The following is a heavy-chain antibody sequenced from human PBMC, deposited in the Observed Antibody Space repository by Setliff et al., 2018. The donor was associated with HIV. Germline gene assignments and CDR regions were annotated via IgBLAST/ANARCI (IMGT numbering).Heavy chain of an antibody. V-gene: IGHV4-38-2*01. D-gene: IGHD5-18*01. CDR3: ARGGGPDTNFDL. CDR2: MCHGGST. Sequence: NPSETLSLTCGVSGYSISSDYCWGWIRQPPGKGLEWIGNMCHGGSTYYKPSLKSRVTISVDTSKNQFSLRLSSVTAADRAVYYCARGGGPDTNFDLWGQGTLVTVSS. J-gene: IGHJ4*02. CDR1: GYSISSDYC.